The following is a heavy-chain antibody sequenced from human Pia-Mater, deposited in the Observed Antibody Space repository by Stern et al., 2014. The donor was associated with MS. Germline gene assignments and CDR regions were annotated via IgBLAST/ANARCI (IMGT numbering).Heavy chain of an antibody. CDR3: AHLFSDASSSWFDP. J-gene: IGHJ5*02. D-gene: IGHD6-6*01. Sequence: QVTLKESGPTLVKPTQTLTLTCTFSGFSLSTSGAGVTWIRQPPGKDLEWRAVNYWDDENHESPYLKTRLTISQETSKSQVVLTMSSMDPVDTATYYCAHLFSDASSSWFDPWGQGTLVTVSS. CDR1: GFSLSTSGAG. CDR2: NYWDDEN. V-gene: IGHV2-5*02.